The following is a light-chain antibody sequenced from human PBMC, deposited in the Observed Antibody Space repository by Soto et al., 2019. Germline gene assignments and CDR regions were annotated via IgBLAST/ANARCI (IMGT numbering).Light chain of an antibody. J-gene: IGKJ5*01. CDR2: DAS. CDR3: QQRSNWPRIT. V-gene: IGKV3-11*01. Sequence: EIFLTQSPATLSLSRWEIATLSSRASQSVSSYLAWYQQKPGQAPRLLIYDASNRATGIPARFSGSGSGTDFTLTISSLEPEDFAVYYCQQRSNWPRITFGQGTRLEI. CDR1: QSVSSY.